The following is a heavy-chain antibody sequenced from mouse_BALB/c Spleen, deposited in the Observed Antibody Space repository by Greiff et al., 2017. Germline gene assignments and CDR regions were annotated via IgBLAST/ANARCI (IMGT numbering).Heavy chain of an antibody. J-gene: IGHJ3*01. D-gene: IGHD1-1*01. CDR3: ARDYGSSLAWFAY. CDR2: ILPGSGST. V-gene: IGHV1-9*01. CDR1: GYTFSSYW. Sequence: QVQLQQSGAELMKPGASVKISCKATGYTFSSYWIEWVKQRPGHGLEWIGEILPGSGSTNYNEKFKGKATFTADTSSNTAYMQLSSLTSEDSAVYYCARDYGSSLAWFAYWGQGTLVTVSA.